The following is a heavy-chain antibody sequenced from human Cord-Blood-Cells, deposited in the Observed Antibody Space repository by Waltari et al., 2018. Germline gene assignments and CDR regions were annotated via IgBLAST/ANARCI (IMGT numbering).Heavy chain of an antibody. J-gene: IGHJ2*01. V-gene: IGHV1-69*08. CDR1: GGTFSSYT. CDR3: ARDNSYGDYGAWYFDL. D-gene: IGHD4-17*01. CDR2: IIPILGIA. Sequence: QVQLVQSGAEVKKPGSSVKVSCKASGGTFSSYTISWVRQAPGQGLEWMGRIIPILGIANYAQKFKGRVTITADKSTSTAYMELSSLRSEDTAVYYCARDNSYGDYGAWYFDLWGRGTLVTVSS.